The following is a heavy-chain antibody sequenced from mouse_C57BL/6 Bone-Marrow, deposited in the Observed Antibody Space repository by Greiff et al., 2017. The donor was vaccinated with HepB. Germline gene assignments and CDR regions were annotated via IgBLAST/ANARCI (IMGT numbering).Heavy chain of an antibody. D-gene: IGHD1-1*01. Sequence: EVQWVESGGGLVKPGGSLKLSCAASGFTFSDYGMHWVRQAPEKGLEWVAYISSGSSTIYYADTVKGRFTISRDNAKNTLFLQMTSLRSEDTAMYYCAREDYYGKDYAMDYWGQGTSVTVSS. CDR1: GFTFSDYG. J-gene: IGHJ4*01. CDR2: ISSGSSTI. CDR3: AREDYYGKDYAMDY. V-gene: IGHV5-17*01.